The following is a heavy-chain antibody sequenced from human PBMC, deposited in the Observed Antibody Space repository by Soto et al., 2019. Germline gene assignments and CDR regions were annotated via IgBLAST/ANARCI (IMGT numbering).Heavy chain of an antibody. CDR2: ISGSGGST. CDR3: AKLSEDVVVVAATQDYYYYYGMDV. Sequence: HPGGSLRLSCAASGFTFSSYAMSWVRQAPGKGLEWVSAISGSGGSTYYADSVMGRFTISRDNSKNTLYLQMNSLRAEDTAVYYCAKLSEDVVVVAATQDYYYYYGMDVWGQGTTVTVSS. V-gene: IGHV3-23*01. CDR1: GFTFSSYA. D-gene: IGHD2-15*01. J-gene: IGHJ6*02.